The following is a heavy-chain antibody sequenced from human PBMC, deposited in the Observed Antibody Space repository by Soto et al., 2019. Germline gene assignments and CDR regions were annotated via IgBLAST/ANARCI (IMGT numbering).Heavy chain of an antibody. D-gene: IGHD2-21*02. CDR2: TSAYNGNT. CDR3: ARGRTAIDS. V-gene: IGHV1-18*01. CDR1: GYTFTNFG. J-gene: IGHJ4*02. Sequence: QVQLVQSGAEVKKPGASVKVSCKASGYTFTNFGISGVRQAPGQGLEWMGWTSAYNGNTNYAQNFQGRVTMTTDTPTSTPYWQLRSLRSDATAVYSCARGRTAIDSRGPGTLVTVSS.